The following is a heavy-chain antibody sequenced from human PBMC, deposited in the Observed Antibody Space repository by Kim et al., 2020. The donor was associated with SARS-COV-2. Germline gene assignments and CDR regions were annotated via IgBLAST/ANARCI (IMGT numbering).Heavy chain of an antibody. CDR1: GFTFSYAG. CDR2: IKSQTDRGTT. V-gene: IGHV3-15*01. Sequence: GGSLRLSCAASGFTFSYAGMSWVRQAPGKGLEWVGRIKSQTDRGTTDYAAPVKGRFSISRDNSKNTLYVQMNRLKTEDTAVYYCTRHSSGWSWGRGTMVTVPS. CDR3: TRHSSGWS. J-gene: IGHJ4*03. D-gene: IGHD6-19*01.